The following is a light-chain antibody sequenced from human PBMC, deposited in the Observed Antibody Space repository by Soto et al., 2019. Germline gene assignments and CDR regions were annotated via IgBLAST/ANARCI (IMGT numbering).Light chain of an antibody. CDR3: QQYGSSPLT. J-gene: IGKJ4*01. V-gene: IGKV3-20*01. Sequence: IVLTQSPGTLSLSPGERTTLSCRASQSISRYLAWYQQKPGQAPRLLIYGASSRATGIPDRFSGSGSGTDFTLTISRLEPEDFAVYYCQQYGSSPLTFGGGTKVDI. CDR2: GAS. CDR1: QSISRY.